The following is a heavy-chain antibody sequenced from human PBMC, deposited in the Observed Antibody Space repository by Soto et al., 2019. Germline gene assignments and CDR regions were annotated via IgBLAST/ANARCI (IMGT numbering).Heavy chain of an antibody. D-gene: IGHD6-13*01. V-gene: IGHV4-4*07. CDR1: GGSISSFY. CDR3: ARGSRRWDY. J-gene: IGHJ4*02. Sequence: PSETLSLTCTVCGGSISSFYCSWIRQPAWKGLEWIGRIYSGGMNNYNPSLKSRVTMSVDTSKNQFSLSLSSVTAADTSMYYCARGSRRWDYWGQRTLVTVCS. CDR2: IYSGGMN.